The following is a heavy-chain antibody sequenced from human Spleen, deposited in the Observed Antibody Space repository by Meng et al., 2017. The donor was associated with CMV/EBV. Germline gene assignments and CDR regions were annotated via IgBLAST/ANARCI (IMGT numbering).Heavy chain of an antibody. Sequence: FSTSAISWVRQAPGHGLEWMGAIIPLPNIANYAQKFQGRVRMTADKSTNTAYMELSSLRSEDTAVYYCARDKPVLRFLEWFHSWFDPWGQGTLVTVSS. CDR3: ARDKPVLRFLEWFHSWFDP. D-gene: IGHD3-3*01. CDR2: IIPLPNIA. CDR1: FSTSA. V-gene: IGHV1-69*10. J-gene: IGHJ5*02.